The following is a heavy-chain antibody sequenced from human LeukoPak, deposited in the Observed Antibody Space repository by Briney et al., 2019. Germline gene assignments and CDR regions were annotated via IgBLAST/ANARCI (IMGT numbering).Heavy chain of an antibody. Sequence: SVNVSCKASGGTFSSYAISWVRQAPGQGLEWMGGIIPIFGTANYAQKFQGRVTITADESTSTAYMELSSLRSEDTAVYYCARARCSGGSCYSLGWFDPWGQGTLVTVSS. J-gene: IGHJ5*02. D-gene: IGHD2-15*01. CDR2: IIPIFGTA. V-gene: IGHV1-69*13. CDR3: ARARCSGGSCYSLGWFDP. CDR1: GGTFSSYA.